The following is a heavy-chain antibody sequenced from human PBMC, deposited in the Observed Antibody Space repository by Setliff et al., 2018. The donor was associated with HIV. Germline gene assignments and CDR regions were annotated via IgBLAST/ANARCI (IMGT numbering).Heavy chain of an antibody. J-gene: IGHJ4*01. CDR1: GYTFTSYP. CDR3: ARNQGDSSGWYAGDC. D-gene: IGHD6-19*01. CDR2: INTSGGSA. V-gene: IGHV1-46*01. Sequence: ASVKVSCKASGYTFTSYPMHWVRQAPGQGRGWMGVINTSGGSAGYAEKFRGRVTMTRDTSTSTVYMDLRNLRSEDTAGYCCARNQGDSSGWYAGDCWGHG.